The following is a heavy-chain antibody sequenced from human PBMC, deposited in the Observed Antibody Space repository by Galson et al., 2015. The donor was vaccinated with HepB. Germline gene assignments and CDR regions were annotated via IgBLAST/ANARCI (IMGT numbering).Heavy chain of an antibody. CDR1: GFTFSSYG. CDR3: AKDLGRFGELSDYHQDY. CDR2: IRYDGSNK. D-gene: IGHD3-10*01. Sequence: SLRLSCAASGFTFSSYGMHWVRQAPGKGLEWVAFIRYDGSNKYYADSVKGRFTISRDNSKNTLYLQMNSLRAEDTAVYYCAKDLGRFGELSDYHQDYWGQGTLVTVSS. V-gene: IGHV3-30*02. J-gene: IGHJ4*02.